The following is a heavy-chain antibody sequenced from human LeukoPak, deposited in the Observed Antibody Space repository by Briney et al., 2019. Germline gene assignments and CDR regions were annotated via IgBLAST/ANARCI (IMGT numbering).Heavy chain of an antibody. J-gene: IGHJ4*02. D-gene: IGHD6-13*01. CDR2: INHSGST. CDR3: ARHFKVGYSSSWAQYYFDY. Sequence: PSETLSLTCAVYGGSFSGYYWSWIRQPPGKGLEWIGEINHSGSTNYNPSLKSRVTISVDTSKNQFSLKLSSVTAADTAVYYCARHFKVGYSSSWAQYYFDYWGQGTLVTVSS. V-gene: IGHV4-34*01. CDR1: GGSFSGYY.